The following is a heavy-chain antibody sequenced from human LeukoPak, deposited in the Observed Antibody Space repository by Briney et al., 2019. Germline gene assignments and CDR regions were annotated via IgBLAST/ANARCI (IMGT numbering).Heavy chain of an antibody. CDR2: INPNSGGT. Sequence: ASVKVSCKASGYTFTGYYMHWVRQAPGQGLEWMGWINPNSGGTNYAQKFQGRVTMTRDTSISTAYMELSRLRSDDTAVYYCARDGGGYDYYYYYMDVWGKGTTVTISS. J-gene: IGHJ6*03. V-gene: IGHV1-2*02. CDR3: ARDGGGYDYYYYYMDV. D-gene: IGHD5-12*01. CDR1: GYTFTGYY.